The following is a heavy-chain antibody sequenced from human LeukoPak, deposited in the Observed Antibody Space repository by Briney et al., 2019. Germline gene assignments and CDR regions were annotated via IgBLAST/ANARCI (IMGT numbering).Heavy chain of an antibody. CDR3: TTGRGIQLWTRNPFDP. J-gene: IGHJ5*02. V-gene: IGHV4-4*07. CDR2: IYTSGST. CDR1: GGSISSYY. Sequence: ASETLSLTCTVSGGSISSYYWSWIRQPAGKGLEWIGRIYTSGSTNYNPSLKSRVTMSVDTSKNQFSLKLSSVTAADTAVYYCTTGRGIQLWTRNPFDPWGQGTLVTVSS. D-gene: IGHD5-18*01.